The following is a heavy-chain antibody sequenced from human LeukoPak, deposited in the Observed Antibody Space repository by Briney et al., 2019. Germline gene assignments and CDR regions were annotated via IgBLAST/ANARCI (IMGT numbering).Heavy chain of an antibody. D-gene: IGHD3-10*01. Sequence: PGGSLRLSCAASGFTFSSYSMNWVRQAPGKGLEWVSSISSSSSYIYYADSVKGRFTISRDNAKNSLYLQMNSLRAEDTAVYYCARDFYGSGSTTHDYWGQGTLVTVSS. CDR3: ARDFYGSGSTTHDY. J-gene: IGHJ4*02. CDR2: ISSSSSYI. V-gene: IGHV3-21*01. CDR1: GFTFSSYS.